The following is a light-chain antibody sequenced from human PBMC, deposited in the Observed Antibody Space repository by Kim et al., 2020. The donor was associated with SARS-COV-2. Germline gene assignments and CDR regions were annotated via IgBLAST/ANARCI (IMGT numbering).Light chain of an antibody. CDR3: QQFDNWPYT. CDR1: QSVSSK. V-gene: IGKV3-15*01. J-gene: IGKJ2*01. Sequence: VSPGERATLSCRASQSVSSKLAWYQQKPGQPPRLFIYGASTRATGIPARFSGSGSGTEFTLTINSLQSEDFAVYYCQQFDNWPYTFGQGTKLEI. CDR2: GAS.